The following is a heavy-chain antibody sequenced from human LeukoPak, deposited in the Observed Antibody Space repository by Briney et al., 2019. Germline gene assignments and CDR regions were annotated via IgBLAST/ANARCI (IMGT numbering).Heavy chain of an antibody. CDR3: ARAHYDFWSGPPGRYFDY. CDR2: IYYSGST. J-gene: IGHJ4*02. D-gene: IGHD3-3*01. V-gene: IGHV4-30-4*08. CDR1: GGSISSGDDY. Sequence: SQTLSLTCTVSGGSISSGDDYWSWIRQPPGQGLEWIGYIYYSGSTYYNPSLKSRLTISVDTSKNQFSLKLSSVTAADTAVYYCARAHYDFWSGPPGRYFDYWGQGTLVTVSS.